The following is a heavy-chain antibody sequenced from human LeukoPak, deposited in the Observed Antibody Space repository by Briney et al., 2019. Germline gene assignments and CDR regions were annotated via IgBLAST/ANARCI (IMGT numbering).Heavy chain of an antibody. V-gene: IGHV3-48*01. D-gene: IGHD2-2*01. CDR3: ARELYQLLSGSSAGDDP. Sequence: GGSLRLSCAASGFTFNRNNMNRVRQAPGKGLEWVSYISSTSITMYYADSVKGRFTISRDNAKNSLYLQMNSLRAEDTAVYYCARELYQLLSGSSAGDDPWGQGTLVTVSS. CDR1: GFTFNRNN. CDR2: ISSTSITM. J-gene: IGHJ5*02.